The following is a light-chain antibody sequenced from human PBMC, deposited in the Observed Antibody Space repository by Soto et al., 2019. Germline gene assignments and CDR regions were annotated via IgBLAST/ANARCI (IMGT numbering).Light chain of an antibody. CDR2: DVS. V-gene: IGLV2-14*01. J-gene: IGLJ1*01. Sequence: QSALTQPASVSGSPGQSIAISCTGTSSDVGGYKYVSWYQQHPGKAPKLVIYDVSNRPSGVSDRFSGSKSGNTASLTISGLQAEDEGDFYCSSYTGTSTYVFGTGTKVPVL. CDR1: SSDVGGYKY. CDR3: SSYTGTSTYV.